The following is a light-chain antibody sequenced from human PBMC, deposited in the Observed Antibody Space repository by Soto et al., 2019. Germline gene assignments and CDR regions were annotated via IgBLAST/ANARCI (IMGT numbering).Light chain of an antibody. CDR1: QSISSW. V-gene: IGKV1-5*01. CDR3: QHYDSYPWT. CDR2: DAS. J-gene: IGKJ1*01. Sequence: DIQMAQSPSTLSASVLDRVTITCRASQSISSWLAWYRQKPGKAPKLLIYDASSLESGVPSRFSGSGSGTEFTLTISSLQPDDFATYYCQHYDSYPWTFGQGTKVDIK.